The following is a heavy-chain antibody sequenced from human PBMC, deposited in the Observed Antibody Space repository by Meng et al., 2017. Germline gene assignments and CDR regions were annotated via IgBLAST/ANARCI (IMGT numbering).Heavy chain of an antibody. V-gene: IGHV1-18*01. CDR3: AGMYISGWRQSRNAFDI. Sequence: ASLQVSCRASGYTFTSYGISWVRQAPGQGLEWMGWISAYNGNTNYAQKLQGRVTMTTDTSTSTAYMELRSLRSDDTAVYYCAGMYISGWRQSRNAFDIWGQGTMVTVSS. CDR1: GYTFTSYG. J-gene: IGHJ3*02. CDR2: ISAYNGNT. D-gene: IGHD6-19*01.